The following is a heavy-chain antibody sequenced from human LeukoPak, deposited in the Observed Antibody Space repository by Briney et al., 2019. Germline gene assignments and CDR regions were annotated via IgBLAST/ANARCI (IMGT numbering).Heavy chain of an antibody. Sequence: PSETLSLTCTVSGGSISSYYWSWIRQPPGKGLEWIGYIYYSGSTNYNPSLKSRVTISVDTSKNQFSLKLSSVTAADTAVYYCAARDSSSWYGAFDIWGQGTMVTVSS. CDR1: GGSISSYY. D-gene: IGHD6-13*01. V-gene: IGHV4-59*01. J-gene: IGHJ3*02. CDR3: AARDSSSWYGAFDI. CDR2: IYYSGST.